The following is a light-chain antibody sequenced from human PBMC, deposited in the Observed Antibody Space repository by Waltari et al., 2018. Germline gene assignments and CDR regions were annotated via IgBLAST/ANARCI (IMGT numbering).Light chain of an antibody. CDR1: QGISSY. V-gene: IGKV1-9*01. CDR3: QQLNRYPIT. Sequence: DIQLTQSPSFLSASVGDRVTITCRASQGISSYLAWYQQKPGRAPKLLIYAVSTLQIWVPSRFSGSGSGTEFTLTISSLHPEDLATYYCQQLNRYPITFGQGTRLEIK. CDR2: AVS. J-gene: IGKJ5*01.